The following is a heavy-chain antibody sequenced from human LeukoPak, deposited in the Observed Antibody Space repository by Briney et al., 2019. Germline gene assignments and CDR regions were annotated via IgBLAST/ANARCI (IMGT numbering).Heavy chain of an antibody. CDR2: INPNSGGT. D-gene: IGHD6-19*01. J-gene: IGHJ4*02. CDR1: GYTFTGYY. Sequence: ASVKVSCKASGYTFTGYYMHWVRQAPGQGLEWMGWINPNSGGTNYAQKFQGRVTMTRDTSISTAYMELSSLRSEDTAVYYCARDIAVAGELLFDYWGQGTLVTVSS. CDR3: ARDIAVAGELLFDY. V-gene: IGHV1-2*02.